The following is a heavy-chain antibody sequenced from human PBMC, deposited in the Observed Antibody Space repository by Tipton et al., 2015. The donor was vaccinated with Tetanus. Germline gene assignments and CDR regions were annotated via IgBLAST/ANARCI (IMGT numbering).Heavy chain of an antibody. CDR1: GASISSAGYY. D-gene: IGHD5-12*01. V-gene: IGHV4-31*03. J-gene: IGHJ4*02. CDR2: IYYSGST. CDR3: ARGVDRTKNGIE. Sequence: TLSLTCSVSGASISSAGYYWNWIRQHPGKGLEWIAYIYYSGSTDYNPSLRSRVSISADTSKNQFSLKLNSVTAADTAVYYCARGVDRTKNGIEWGQGTLVTVSS.